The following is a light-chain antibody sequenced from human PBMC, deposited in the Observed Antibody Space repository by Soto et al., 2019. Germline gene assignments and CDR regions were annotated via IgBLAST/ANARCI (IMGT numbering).Light chain of an antibody. Sequence: EVMLTQSPATLSLSPGERATLSCRASQSVSSYLAWYQQKPGQAPRLLIYDASNRATGIPAGFSGSGSGTDFTLTISSLEPEDFAVYYCQQYDSSPKTFGQGTKVDI. V-gene: IGKV3-11*01. J-gene: IGKJ1*01. CDR1: QSVSSY. CDR3: QQYDSSPKT. CDR2: DAS.